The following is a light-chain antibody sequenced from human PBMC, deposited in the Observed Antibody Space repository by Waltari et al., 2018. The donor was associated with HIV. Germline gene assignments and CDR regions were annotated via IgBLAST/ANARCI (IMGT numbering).Light chain of an antibody. CDR3: AAWDDSLL. Sequence: QSVLTLPPSASATPGQRVTISCSGSSSNIGSNYVYWYQHLPGTAPKLLIYRNNQRPSGVPDRFSGSKSGTSASLAISGLRSEDEADYYCAAWDDSLLFGGGTKLTVL. J-gene: IGLJ2*01. CDR2: RNN. CDR1: SSNIGSNY. V-gene: IGLV1-47*01.